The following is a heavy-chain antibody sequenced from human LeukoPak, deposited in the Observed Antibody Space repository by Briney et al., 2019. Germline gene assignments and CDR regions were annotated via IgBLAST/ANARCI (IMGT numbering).Heavy chain of an antibody. CDR2: IYSGTNT. D-gene: IGHD3-22*01. Sequence: GGSLRLSCAASGFTASSNYMSWVRQAPGEGLEWVSVIYSGTNTNYADSVKGRFIISRDNSKNTLYLQMNSLRAEDTAVYYCASEDYYDSSGYYPYWGQGTLVTVSS. J-gene: IGHJ4*02. CDR3: ASEDYYDSSGYYPY. V-gene: IGHV3-66*01. CDR1: GFTASSNY.